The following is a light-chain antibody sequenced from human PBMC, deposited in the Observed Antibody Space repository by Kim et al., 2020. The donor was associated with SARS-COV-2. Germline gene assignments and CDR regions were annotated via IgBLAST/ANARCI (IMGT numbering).Light chain of an antibody. Sequence: PGERATLSCRNSQSVSSSYLAWYQQKPGQAPRLLIYGASSRATGIPERFSGSGSGTDFTLTISRLEPEDFAVYYCQQYGSSPPIIFGQGTRLEIK. CDR1: QSVSSSY. V-gene: IGKV3-20*01. J-gene: IGKJ5*01. CDR2: GAS. CDR3: QQYGSSPPII.